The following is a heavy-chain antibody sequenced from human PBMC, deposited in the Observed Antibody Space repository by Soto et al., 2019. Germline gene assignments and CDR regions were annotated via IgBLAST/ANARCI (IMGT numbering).Heavy chain of an antibody. V-gene: IGHV3-23*01. J-gene: IGHJ3*01. CDR2: ISGSGGTT. CDR1: GFTFNTFA. D-gene: IGHD2-21*02. Sequence: GGSLRLSCAASGFTFNTFAMNWVRQAPGKGLEWVASISGSGGTTYYADSVKGRFTISRDTSKNTLYLQMNSLSAEDTAVYYCAKGFIVVVTAIRPDDNFGVSGQGTMVTVSS. CDR3: AKGFIVVVTAIRPDDNFGV.